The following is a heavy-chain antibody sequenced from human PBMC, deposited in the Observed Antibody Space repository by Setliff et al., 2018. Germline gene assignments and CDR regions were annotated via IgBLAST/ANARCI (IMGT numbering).Heavy chain of an antibody. V-gene: IGHV1-8*01. CDR2: MNPNSGNT. Sequence: ASVKVSCKASGYTFTSYDINWVRQATGQGLEWMGWMNPNSGNTGYAQKFHGRVTMTRNTSISTAYMELNSLRSEDTAVYFCARAPAYVGNLMVVVTTEGYYFDSWGQGTLVTGSS. CDR1: GYTFTSYD. J-gene: IGHJ4*02. CDR3: ARAPAYVGNLMVVVTTEGYYFDS. D-gene: IGHD3-22*01.